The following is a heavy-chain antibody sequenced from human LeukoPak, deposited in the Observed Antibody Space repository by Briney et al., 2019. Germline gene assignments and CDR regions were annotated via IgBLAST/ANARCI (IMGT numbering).Heavy chain of an antibody. CDR3: ARDQRRDYGDYFDN. D-gene: IGHD3-16*01. CDR1: VDSISSSF. Sequence: SETLFLTCSVSVDSISSSFWCWLRHSPRKRLERIGYTHYSGSTSYSPSLTSRVTISLDTSKNQFYLKLSSVTASDTAFYYCARDQRRDYGDYFDNWGQGTQVTVSS. CDR2: THYSGST. V-gene: IGHV4-59*01. J-gene: IGHJ4*02.